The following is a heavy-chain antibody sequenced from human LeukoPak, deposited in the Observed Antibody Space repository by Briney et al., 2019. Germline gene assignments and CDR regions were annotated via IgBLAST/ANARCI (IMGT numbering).Heavy chain of an antibody. V-gene: IGHV4-34*01. CDR2: INHSGST. J-gene: IGHJ4*02. CDR1: GGSFSGYY. CDR3: ARGVAAAGTPLWDY. Sequence: PSETLSLTCAAYGGSFSGYYWSWIRQPPGKGLEWIGEINHSGSTNYNPSLKSRVTISVDTSKNQFSLKLSSVTAADTAVYYCARGVAAAGTPLWDYWGQGTLVTVSS. D-gene: IGHD6-13*01.